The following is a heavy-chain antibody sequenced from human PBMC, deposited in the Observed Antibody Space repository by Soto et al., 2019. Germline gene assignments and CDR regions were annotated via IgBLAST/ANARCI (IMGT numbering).Heavy chain of an antibody. Sequence: QVQLVQSGAEVKKPGSSVKVSCKASGGTFSSYTISWVRQAPGQGLEWMGRIIPILGIANYAQQLQGRVTITEDKSTSTVYMELRSLRSEDTAVYYCASLERRHPDYWGQGTLVTVSS. CDR1: GGTFSSYT. CDR3: ASLERRHPDY. D-gene: IGHD1-1*01. CDR2: IIPILGIA. V-gene: IGHV1-69*02. J-gene: IGHJ4*02.